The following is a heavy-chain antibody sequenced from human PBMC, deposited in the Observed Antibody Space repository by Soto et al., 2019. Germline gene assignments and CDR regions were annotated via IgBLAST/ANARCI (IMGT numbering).Heavy chain of an antibody. Sequence: QVQLVESGGGVVQPGRSLRLSCAASGFPFTTYGMHWVREGPGKGLEWVAVISYDGSNKYYAESVKGRFTISSDNSKNTLYLQMNSLRPEDTALYYCVGGQYYFDYRGQGTLVTVSS. D-gene: IGHD3-10*01. CDR3: VGGQYYFDY. J-gene: IGHJ4*02. CDR2: ISYDGSNK. V-gene: IGHV3-30*03. CDR1: GFPFTTYG.